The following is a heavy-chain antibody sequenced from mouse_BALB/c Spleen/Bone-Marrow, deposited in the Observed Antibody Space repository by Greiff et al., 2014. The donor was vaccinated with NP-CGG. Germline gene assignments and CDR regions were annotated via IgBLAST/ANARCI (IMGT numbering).Heavy chain of an antibody. Sequence: VQLKESGPELVKPGASVKMSCKASGYTFTDYYMDWVKQSHGESFEWIGRVNPCNGGTSYNQKFRGKATLTVDKSSTTAYTELNSLTSEDSAVYYCARGGYRDYWGQGTTLTVSS. CDR1: GYTFTDYY. D-gene: IGHD2-2*01. CDR2: VNPCNGGT. CDR3: ARGGYRDY. V-gene: IGHV1-19*01. J-gene: IGHJ2*01.